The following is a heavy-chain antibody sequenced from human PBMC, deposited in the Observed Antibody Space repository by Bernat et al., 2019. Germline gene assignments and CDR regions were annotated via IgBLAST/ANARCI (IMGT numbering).Heavy chain of an antibody. Sequence: VQLVESGGGLVQPGGSLRLSCAASGFTFSSYGMHWVRQAPGKGLEWVAVISYDGSNKYYADSVKGRFTISRDNSKNTLYLQMNSLRAEDTAVYYCAKGLDYWGQGTLVTVSS. D-gene: IGHD3-16*01. J-gene: IGHJ4*02. CDR3: AKGLDY. CDR1: GFTFSSYG. V-gene: IGHV3-30*18. CDR2: ISYDGSNK.